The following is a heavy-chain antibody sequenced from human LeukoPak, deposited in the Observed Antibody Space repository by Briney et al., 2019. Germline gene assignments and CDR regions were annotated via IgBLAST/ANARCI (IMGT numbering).Heavy chain of an antibody. CDR1: GFAFSSYG. CDR3: AKHLNYFSSGTYWYSEVYYYYCMDV. CDR2: ISGRGAHK. D-gene: IGHD3-10*01. Sequence: SGGSLRLSCAGSGFAFSSYGMSWVRQAPGKGLEWVSAISGRGAHKYYADSVKGRFTISRDNSKNTLLLQMISLRAGDTAVYYCAKHLNYFSSGTYWYSEVYYYYCMDVWGPGTTVTVSS. J-gene: IGHJ6*02. V-gene: IGHV3-23*01.